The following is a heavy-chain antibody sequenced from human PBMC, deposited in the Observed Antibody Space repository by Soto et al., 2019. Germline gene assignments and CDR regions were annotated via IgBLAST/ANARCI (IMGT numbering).Heavy chain of an antibody. Sequence: GGSLRLSCAASGFTFSNIWMSWVRRSPEKGPEWVASISPDGGEIYYVDSVKGRFTISRDNTRNSLYLQMNSLRAEDTAVYYCAKAASWGQGTLVTVSS. V-gene: IGHV3-7*01. CDR1: GFTFSNIW. J-gene: IGHJ4*02. CDR2: ISPDGGEI. CDR3: AKAAS.